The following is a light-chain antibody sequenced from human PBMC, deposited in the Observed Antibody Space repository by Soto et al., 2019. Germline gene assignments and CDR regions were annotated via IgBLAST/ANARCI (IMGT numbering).Light chain of an antibody. CDR3: GTWDSSLSAHWV. CDR1: SSNIGNNY. CDR2: DNN. J-gene: IGLJ3*02. V-gene: IGLV1-51*01. Sequence: QSVLTQPPSVSAAPGQKVTISYSGSSSNIGNNYVSWYQQLPGTAPKLLIYDNNKRPSGIPDRFSGSKSGTSATLGITGLQTGDEADYYCGTWDSSLSAHWVFGGGTKLTVL.